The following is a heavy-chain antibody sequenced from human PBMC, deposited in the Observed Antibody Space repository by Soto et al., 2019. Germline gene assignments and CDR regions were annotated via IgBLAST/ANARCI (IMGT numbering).Heavy chain of an antibody. CDR3: AKPLGTDFDY. CDR1: GLTFSSHA. D-gene: IGHD3-10*01. J-gene: IGHJ4*02. Sequence: PGGSLRLSCAASGLTFSSHAMSWVRQAPGKGLEWVSAISGTGGSTYYADSVKGRFTISRDNAKNTLYLQMNSLRAEDTAVYYCAKPLGTDFDYWGQGILVTVSS. V-gene: IGHV3-23*01. CDR2: ISGTGGST.